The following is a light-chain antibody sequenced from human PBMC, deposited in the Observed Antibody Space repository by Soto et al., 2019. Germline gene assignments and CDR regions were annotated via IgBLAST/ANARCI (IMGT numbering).Light chain of an antibody. Sequence: QAVVTQPASVSGSPGQSITISCTGTSSDIGAYNYVSWYQQHPGKAPKLMIYDVSDRPSGVSDRFSASKSGNTASLTISGLQAEDEADYYCSSYTSRSTLGFGGGTQLTVL. CDR3: SSYTSRSTLG. CDR2: DVS. J-gene: IGLJ2*01. CDR1: SSDIGAYNY. V-gene: IGLV2-14*01.